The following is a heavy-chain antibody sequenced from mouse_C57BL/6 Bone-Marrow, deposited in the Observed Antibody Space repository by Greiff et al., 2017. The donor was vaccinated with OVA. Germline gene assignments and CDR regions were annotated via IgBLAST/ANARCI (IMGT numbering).Heavy chain of an antibody. CDR2: IYPRDGST. V-gene: IGHV1-78*01. J-gene: IGHJ4*01. D-gene: IGHD3-2*02. CDR3: ARRNAAQAYAMDY. Sequence: QVQLPPSDAELVKPGTSVKISCKVSCYTLTDHTFPWMKQRPEQGLEWIGYIYPRDGSTKYNEKFKGKATLTADKSSSTAYMQLNSLTSEDSAVYFCARRNAAQAYAMDYWGQGTSVTVSS. CDR1: CYTLTDHT.